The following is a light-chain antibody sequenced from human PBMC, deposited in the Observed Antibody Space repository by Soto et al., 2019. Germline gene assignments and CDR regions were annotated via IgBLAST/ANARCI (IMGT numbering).Light chain of an antibody. V-gene: IGKV1-5*01. J-gene: IGKJ1*01. CDR2: DAN. CDR3: QQYNSYFQT. CDR1: QSVGTW. Sequence: DIPMTQSPSTLSASLLDRVPIXRRASQSVGTWLAWYQQKPGKAPKLLIYDANNLESGVPSRFSGSGSGTEFTLTISSLQPDDFATYYCQQYNSYFQTFGQGTKVDIK.